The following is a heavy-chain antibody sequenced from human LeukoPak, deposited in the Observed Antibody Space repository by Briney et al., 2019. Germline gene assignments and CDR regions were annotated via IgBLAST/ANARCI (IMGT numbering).Heavy chain of an antibody. CDR3: ARYGVENSSWYPLDS. D-gene: IGHD6-13*01. V-gene: IGHV4-59*10. CDR1: GGSFRGYY. Sequence: SETLSLICAVYGGSFRGYYWSWVRQPAGEGLEWIGRIYTSGSTNYKPSLKSRVTMSVDTSKNQFSLKLTSVTAADTAVYYCARYGVENSSWYPLDSWGPGTLVTVSS. CDR2: IYTSGST. J-gene: IGHJ4*02.